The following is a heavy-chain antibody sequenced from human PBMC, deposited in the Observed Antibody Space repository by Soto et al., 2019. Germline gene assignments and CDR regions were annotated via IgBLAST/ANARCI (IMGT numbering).Heavy chain of an antibody. Sequence: PGGSLRLSCAASGFTFSSYAMSWVRQAPGKGLEWVSAISGSGGSTYYADSVKGRFTISRDNSKNTLYLQMNSLRAEDTAVYYCAKEYDSSGYYYNWFDPWGQGTLVTVSS. V-gene: IGHV3-23*01. CDR1: GFTFSSYA. CDR3: AKEYDSSGYYYNWFDP. CDR2: ISGSGGST. D-gene: IGHD3-22*01. J-gene: IGHJ5*02.